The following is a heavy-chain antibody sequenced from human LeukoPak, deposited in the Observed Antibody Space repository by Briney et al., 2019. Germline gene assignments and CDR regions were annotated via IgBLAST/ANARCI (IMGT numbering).Heavy chain of an antibody. Sequence: GGSLRLSCAASGFTFRDYYMSWVRQAPGKGPEWLSYISSSGSTIKYADSVKGRFAISRDNAKNSLYLQMNSLRAEDTAIYYCSSAGGLSSPIDYWGQGTLVTVSS. J-gene: IGHJ4*02. CDR2: ISSSGSTI. CDR3: SSAGGLSSPIDY. D-gene: IGHD3-16*02. CDR1: GFTFRDYY. V-gene: IGHV3-11*01.